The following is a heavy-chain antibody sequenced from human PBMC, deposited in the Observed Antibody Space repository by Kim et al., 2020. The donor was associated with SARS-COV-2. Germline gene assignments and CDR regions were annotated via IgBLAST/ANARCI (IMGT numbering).Heavy chain of an antibody. CDR1: GYTFTSYY. CDR3: ARDIVVVPAAMGLYY. V-gene: IGHV1-46*01. Sequence: ASVKVSCKASGYTFTSYYMHWVRQAPGQGLEWMGIINPSGGSTSYAQKFQGRVTMTRDTSTSTGYMELSSLRSEDTAVYYCARDIVVVPAAMGLYYWGQGTLVTVSS. J-gene: IGHJ4*02. D-gene: IGHD2-2*01. CDR2: INPSGGST.